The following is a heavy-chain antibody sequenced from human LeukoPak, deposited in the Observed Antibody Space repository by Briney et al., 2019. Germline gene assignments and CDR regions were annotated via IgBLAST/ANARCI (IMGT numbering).Heavy chain of an antibody. CDR1: GFTFSDST. J-gene: IGHJ6*02. Sequence: PGGSLRLSCAASGFTFSDSTMHWVRQASGKGLEWVGRIRNKANNYATAYATSVKGRFTLSRDDSKNTAYLRMNSLKTEDTALYYCVRGAASGSYYGLGVWGQGATVTVSS. CDR2: IRNKANNYAT. V-gene: IGHV3-73*01. D-gene: IGHD1-26*01. CDR3: VRGAASGSYYGLGV.